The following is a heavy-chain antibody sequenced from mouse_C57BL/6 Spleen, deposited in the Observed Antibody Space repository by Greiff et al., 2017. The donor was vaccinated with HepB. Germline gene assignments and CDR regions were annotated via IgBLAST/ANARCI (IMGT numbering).Heavy chain of an antibody. CDR3: AREDDGGSYYFDY. CDR1: GYTFTDYN. CDR2: INPNNGGT. J-gene: IGHJ2*01. D-gene: IGHD2-12*01. Sequence: EVKLVESGPELVKPGASVKMSCKASGYTFTDYNMHWVKQSHGKSLEWIGYINPNNGGTSYNQKFKGKATLTVNKSSSTAYMELRSLTSEDSAVYYCAREDDGGSYYFDYWGQGTTLTVSS. V-gene: IGHV1-22*01.